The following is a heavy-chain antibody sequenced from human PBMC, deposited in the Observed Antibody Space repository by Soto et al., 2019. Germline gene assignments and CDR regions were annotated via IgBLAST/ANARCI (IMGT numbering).Heavy chain of an antibody. CDR2: INTYGSST. Sequence: EVQLVESGGGLFQPGGSLRLSCSASGFTFGSYWMHWVSQVPGKGLVWVSRINTYGSSTSYADSVKGRFTISRDNAKNTLYLQMSSLRAEDTAVYYCARDRDWNYGDYWGQGTLVTVSS. CDR3: ARDRDWNYGDY. D-gene: IGHD1-7*01. V-gene: IGHV3-74*01. J-gene: IGHJ4*02. CDR1: GFTFGSYW.